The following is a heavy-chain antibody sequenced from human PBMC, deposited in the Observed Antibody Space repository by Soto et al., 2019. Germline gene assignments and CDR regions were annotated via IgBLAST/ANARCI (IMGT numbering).Heavy chain of an antibody. D-gene: IGHD5-12*01. V-gene: IGHV4-30-4*01. CDR1: GGSISSGDYY. CDR3: ARDGTEGYSGYDWFDY. J-gene: IGHJ4*02. Sequence: PSETLSLTCTVSGGSISSGDYYWSWIRQPPGKGLEWIGYLYYSGSTYYNPSLKSRVTISVDTSKNQFSLKLSSVTAADTAVYYCARDGTEGYSGYDWFDYWGQGTLVTVSS. CDR2: LYYSGST.